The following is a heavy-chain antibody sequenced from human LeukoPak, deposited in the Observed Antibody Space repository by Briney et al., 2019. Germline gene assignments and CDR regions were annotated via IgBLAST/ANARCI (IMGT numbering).Heavy chain of an antibody. CDR2: ISSSSSYI. D-gene: IGHD3-22*01. J-gene: IGHJ4*02. CDR3: ARKTDSSGSGDY. V-gene: IGHV3-21*01. Sequence: GGSLRLSCAASGFTFKTYTMHWVRQAPGMGLEWVSSISSSSSYIFYADSVKGRFTISRDNAKNSLYLQMNSLRAEDTAVYYCARKTDSSGSGDYWGQGTLVTVSS. CDR1: GFTFKTYT.